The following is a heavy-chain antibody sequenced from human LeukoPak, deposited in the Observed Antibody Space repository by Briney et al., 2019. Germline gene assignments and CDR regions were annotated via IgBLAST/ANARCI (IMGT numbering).Heavy chain of an antibody. V-gene: IGHV4-59*01. J-gene: IGHJ4*02. CDR1: GVSLSGYY. Sequence: PSETLSLSCTVSGVSLSGYYCSCIRQSPGKGLEWIGYIYYSGRARYHPSPQRPVTISVDTSKNQFSLKLSSVTAADTAVYYCARGVTPRGGNYDFWSGYNQPFDYWGQGTLLTVSS. CDR3: ARGVTPRGGNYDFWSGYNQPFDY. D-gene: IGHD3-3*01. CDR2: IYYSGRA.